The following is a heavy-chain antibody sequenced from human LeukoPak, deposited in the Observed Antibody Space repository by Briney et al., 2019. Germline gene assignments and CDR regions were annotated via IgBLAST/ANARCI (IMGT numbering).Heavy chain of an antibody. Sequence: GGSLRLSCAASGFTFSSYAMHWVRQAPGKGLEWVAFISYDGTYKYYADSVKGRFTISRDNSKNTLYLQMNSLRAADTAVYYCARDSMVRGDHWGQGTLVTLSS. J-gene: IGHJ4*02. V-gene: IGHV3-30-3*01. D-gene: IGHD3-10*01. CDR3: ARDSMVRGDH. CDR1: GFTFSSYA. CDR2: ISYDGTYK.